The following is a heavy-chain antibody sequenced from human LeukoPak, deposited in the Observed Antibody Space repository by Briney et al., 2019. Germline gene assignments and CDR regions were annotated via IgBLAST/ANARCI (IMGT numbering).Heavy chain of an antibody. CDR3: ARFIPSSGIDP. J-gene: IGHJ5*02. CDR1: GGSISSNY. Sequence: SETLSLTCTVSGGSISSNYWSWIRQPPGKGLEWITFSSYTGSTNYNPSLKSRVTISVDTSKNQFSLRLRSVTAADTAVYYCARFIPSSGIDPWDQGTLVTVSS. D-gene: IGHD3-10*02. CDR2: SSYTGST. V-gene: IGHV4-59*01.